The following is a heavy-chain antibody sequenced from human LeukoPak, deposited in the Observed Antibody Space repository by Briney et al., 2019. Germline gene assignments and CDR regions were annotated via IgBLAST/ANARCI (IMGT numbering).Heavy chain of an antibody. CDR1: GFTVSSSS. CDR2: IYSDNT. D-gene: IGHD4/OR15-4a*01. Sequence: PGGSLRLSCTVSGFTVSSSSMSWVRQAPGKGLEWVSFIYSDNTHYSHSVKGRLTISIDNSKNTLYLQMNSLRAEDTAVYYCARRAGAYSHPYDYWGQGTLVTVSS. V-gene: IGHV3-53*01. J-gene: IGHJ4*02. CDR3: ARRAGAYSHPYDY.